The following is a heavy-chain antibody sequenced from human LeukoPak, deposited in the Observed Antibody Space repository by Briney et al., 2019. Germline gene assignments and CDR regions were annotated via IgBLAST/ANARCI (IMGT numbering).Heavy chain of an antibody. D-gene: IGHD3-3*01. V-gene: IGHV3-21*01. CDR3: ARMTRSYYDFWSGYFWFDP. Sequence: GGSLRLSCAASGFTFSSYSMYWVRQAPGKGLEWVSSISSSSSYIYYADSVKGRFTISRDNAKNSLYLQMNSLRAEDTAVYYCARMTRSYYDFWSGYFWFDPWGQGTLVTVSS. CDR1: GFTFSSYS. J-gene: IGHJ5*02. CDR2: ISSSSSYI.